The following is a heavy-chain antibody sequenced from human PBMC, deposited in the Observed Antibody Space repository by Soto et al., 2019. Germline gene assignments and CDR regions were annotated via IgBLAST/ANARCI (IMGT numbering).Heavy chain of an antibody. CDR1: GFTFTSYE. CDR2: ISSSGSTI. V-gene: IGHV3-48*03. CDR3: ARRLEMATIFYYGMDV. J-gene: IGHJ6*02. D-gene: IGHD5-12*01. Sequence: PGGSLRLSCAASGFTFTSYEMNWVRQAPGKGLEWVSYISSSGSTIYYAGSVKGRCTISRDNATNSLYLQMNSLRAEDTAVYYCARRLEMATIFYYGMDVWGQGTTVTVSS.